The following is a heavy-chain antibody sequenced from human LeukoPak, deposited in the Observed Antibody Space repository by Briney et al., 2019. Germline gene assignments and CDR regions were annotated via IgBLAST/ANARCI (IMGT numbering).Heavy chain of an antibody. CDR1: GFTFNYYG. Sequence: GGSLRLSCAASGFTFNYYGMSWVRQAPGKGLEWVSAISGSGGSTYYADSVKGRFTISRDNSKNTVYLKMNSLRAEDTAVYYCAKGGSYRSQPYFDYWGQGTPVTVSS. D-gene: IGHD3-16*02. J-gene: IGHJ4*02. CDR3: AKGGSYRSQPYFDY. V-gene: IGHV3-23*01. CDR2: ISGSGGST.